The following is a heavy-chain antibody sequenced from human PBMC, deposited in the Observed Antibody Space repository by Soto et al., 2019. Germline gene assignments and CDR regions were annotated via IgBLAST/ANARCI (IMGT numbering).Heavy chain of an antibody. CDR3: ANVGYDFWSGHPTFMAV. D-gene: IGHD3-3*01. Sequence: GGSLRLSCAASGFTFSSYAMSWVRQAPGKGLEWVSAISGSGGSTYYADSVKGRFTISRDNSKNTLYLQMNSLRAEDTAVYYCANVGYDFWSGHPTFMAVWGKGTSVTVSS. V-gene: IGHV3-23*01. J-gene: IGHJ6*03. CDR1: GFTFSSYA. CDR2: ISGSGGST.